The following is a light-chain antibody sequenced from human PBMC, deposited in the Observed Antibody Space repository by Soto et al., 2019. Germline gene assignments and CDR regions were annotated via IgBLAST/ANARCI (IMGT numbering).Light chain of an antibody. V-gene: IGKV3-20*01. CDR3: QHYGSSPRT. Sequence: EIVLTQSPGTLSLSPGERATLSCRASQSVSSSYLAWYQQKPGRAPRLLIYGAGSRATGIPDRFSGSGSGTDFTLTINSLEPEDFAVYYCQHYGSSPRTFCQGTKVQIK. J-gene: IGKJ1*01. CDR2: GAG. CDR1: QSVSSSY.